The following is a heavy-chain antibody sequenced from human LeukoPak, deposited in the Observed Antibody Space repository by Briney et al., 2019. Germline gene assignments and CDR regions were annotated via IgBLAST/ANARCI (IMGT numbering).Heavy chain of an antibody. J-gene: IGHJ6*03. V-gene: IGHV1-69*10. Sequence: SAKVSCKASGVTFSDYALNWVRQAPGQGLEWVGVFIPILDTANSTQKFQGRLTITADISTNTVYMELSSLRFDDTAVYFCAGIPVFGVVLHQEPVWGKGTTVTVSS. CDR3: AGIPVFGVVLHQEPV. CDR1: GVTFSDYA. CDR2: FIPILDTA. D-gene: IGHD3-3*01.